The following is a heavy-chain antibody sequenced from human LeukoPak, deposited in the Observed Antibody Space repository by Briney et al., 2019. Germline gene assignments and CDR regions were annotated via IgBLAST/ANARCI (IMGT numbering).Heavy chain of an antibody. CDR2: ITSGAGST. Sequence: PGGSLRLSCAASGFSISDYYMSWIRQSPGKGLEWISYITSGAGSTKYADSVKGRFTISRDTAKNSVALQLNSLRAEDTAVYYCTRERRGTYYAFESWGQGTLVTVSS. D-gene: IGHD3-16*01. J-gene: IGHJ4*02. CDR3: TRERRGTYYAFES. V-gene: IGHV3-11*01. CDR1: GFSISDYY.